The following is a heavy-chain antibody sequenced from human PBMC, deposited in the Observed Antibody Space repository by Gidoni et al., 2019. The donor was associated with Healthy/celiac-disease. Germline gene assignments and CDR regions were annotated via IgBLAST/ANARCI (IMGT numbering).Heavy chain of an antibody. J-gene: IGHJ4*02. CDR1: GFTFSSYS. CDR3: AREGDGSTSC. Sequence: EVQLVESGGGLVKHGGSLRLSCAASGFTFSSYSMNWVRQAPGKGLEWFASISSSISYIYYADSVNGRFTISRDNAKNSLYLQMNSLRAEDTAVYYCAREGDGSTSCWGQGTLVTVSS. CDR2: ISSSISYI. V-gene: IGHV3-21*01. D-gene: IGHD2-2*01.